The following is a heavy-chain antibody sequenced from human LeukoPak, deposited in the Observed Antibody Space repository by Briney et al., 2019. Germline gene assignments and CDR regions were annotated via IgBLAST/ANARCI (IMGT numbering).Heavy chain of an antibody. D-gene: IGHD6-13*01. CDR1: GFTFSIYA. J-gene: IGHJ4*02. V-gene: IGHV3-23*01. CDR3: AKVLGYD. CDR2: ISSDGGST. Sequence: PGGSLRLSCAASGFTFSIYAMNWVRQAPGKGLEWVSTISSDGGSTYYADSVKGRFTISRDNSKNTLYLQMNSLRAEDTAVYYCAKVLGYDWGQGTLVTVSS.